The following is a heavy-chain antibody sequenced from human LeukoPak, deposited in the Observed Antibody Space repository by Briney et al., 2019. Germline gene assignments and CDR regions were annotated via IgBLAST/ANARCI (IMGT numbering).Heavy chain of an antibody. Sequence: GGSLRLSCAASGFTVSSNYISWVRQAPGKGLEWVSVIYSGGSTYYADSVKGRFTISRDNSKNTLYLQMNSLRAEDTAVYYCAAHYSSGWYVYFDYWGQGTLVTVSS. CDR3: AAHYSSGWYVYFDY. J-gene: IGHJ4*02. CDR1: GFTVSSNY. V-gene: IGHV3-66*01. D-gene: IGHD6-19*01. CDR2: IYSGGST.